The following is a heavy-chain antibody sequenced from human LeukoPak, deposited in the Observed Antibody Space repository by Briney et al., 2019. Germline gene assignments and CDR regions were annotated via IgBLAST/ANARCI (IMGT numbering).Heavy chain of an antibody. CDR1: GGSISSYY. D-gene: IGHD3-10*01. J-gene: IGHJ6*03. V-gene: IGHV4-59*01. CDR2: IYYSGST. CDR3: ARGRGTMVRGAYYYYYYMDV. Sequence: PSETLSLTCTVSGGSISSYYWSWIRQPPGKGLEWIGYIYYSGSTDYNPSLKSRVTISVDTSKNQFSLKLSSVTAADTAVYYCARGRGTMVRGAYYYYYYMDVWGKGTTVTISS.